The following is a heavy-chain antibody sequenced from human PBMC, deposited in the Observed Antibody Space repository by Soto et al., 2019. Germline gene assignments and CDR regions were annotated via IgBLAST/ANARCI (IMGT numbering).Heavy chain of an antibody. CDR2: IYYTGST. CDR3: ARGGIYHPGGYYYHSFDY. CDR1: GGSISDYY. J-gene: IGHJ4*02. Sequence: SENLSLTCTVSGGSISDYYWNWIRLSPGNGLEWIGCIYYTGSTAYHPSLEGRVTISLDTSKQQFSLRVSSVSAADAGVYYCARGGIYHPGGYYYHSFDYWGQGTPVTVSS. D-gene: IGHD3-22*01. V-gene: IGHV4-59*01.